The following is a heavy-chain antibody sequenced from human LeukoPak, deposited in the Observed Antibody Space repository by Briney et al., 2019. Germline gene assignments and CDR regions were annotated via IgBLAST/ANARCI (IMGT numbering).Heavy chain of an antibody. CDR1: GGSISSSNW. CDR3: ARDARPDDYYYGMDV. D-gene: IGHD2-2*01. CDR2: IYHSGST. Sequence: SETLSLTCAVSGGSISSSNWWSWVRQPPGKGLEWIGEIYHSGSTNYNPSLKSRVTISVDKSKNQFSLKLSSVTVADTAVYYCARDARPDDYYYGMDVWGQGTTVTVSS. V-gene: IGHV4-4*02. J-gene: IGHJ6*02.